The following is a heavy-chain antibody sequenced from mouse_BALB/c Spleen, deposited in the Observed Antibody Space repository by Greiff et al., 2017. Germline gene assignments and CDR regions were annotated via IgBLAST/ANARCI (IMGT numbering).Heavy chain of an antibody. J-gene: IGHJ3*01. Sequence: VQLQQSGPGLVAPSQSLSITCTVSGFSLTSYGVSWVRQPPGKGLEWLGVIWGDGSTNYHSALISRLSISKDNSKSQVFLKLNSLQTDDTATYYCAKQDYDYDGAWFAYWGQGTLVTVSA. V-gene: IGHV2-3*01. D-gene: IGHD2-4*01. CDR1: GFSLTSYG. CDR3: AKQDYDYDGAWFAY. CDR2: IWGDGST.